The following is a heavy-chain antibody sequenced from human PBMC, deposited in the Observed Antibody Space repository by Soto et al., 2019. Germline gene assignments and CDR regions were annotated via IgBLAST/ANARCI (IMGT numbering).Heavy chain of an antibody. CDR2: ISSNGVGT. Sequence: EVQLAESGGGLAQPGGSLRLSCAASGFTLSGYAMDWVRQAPGKGLEYVSGISSNGVGTYYATSVQCRFTISRDNSKNTVDLQMGSLRPEDMAVYYCARRARPDFYYMDVWGKGTTVTVSS. J-gene: IGHJ6*03. CDR3: ARRARPDFYYMDV. CDR1: GFTLSGYA. V-gene: IGHV3-64*01. D-gene: IGHD6-6*01.